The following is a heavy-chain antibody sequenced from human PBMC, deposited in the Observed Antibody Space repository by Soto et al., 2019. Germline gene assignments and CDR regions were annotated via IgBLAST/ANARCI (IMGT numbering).Heavy chain of an antibody. CDR1: GGSVSSGDYF. J-gene: IGHJ6*02. V-gene: IGHV4-61*08. CDR2: IYYSGST. D-gene: IGHD3-10*01. CDR3: ARSPNYYYYGFDV. Sequence: QMQLQESGPGLVKPSETLSLTCTVSGGSVSSGDYFWSWLRQSPGKRLEWIAYIYYSGSTNYNPSPKGRATNSVDTSKSQVSLTLTSMTAADAGVYYCARSPNYYYYGFDVWGQGTTVTVSS.